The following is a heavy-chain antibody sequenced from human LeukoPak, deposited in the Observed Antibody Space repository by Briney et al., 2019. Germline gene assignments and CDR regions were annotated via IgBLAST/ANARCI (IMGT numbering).Heavy chain of an antibody. D-gene: IGHD3-3*01. CDR3: VREHYDFFLDY. V-gene: IGHV3-21*06. CDR2: IRGESDYI. J-gene: IGHJ4*02. Sequence: GGSLRLSCAASEFVFSTYYMHWVRQAPGKGLEWVSSIRGESDYIYYRDSVKGRFTISRDNAKNSLYLQMNRLRVEDTAAYFCVREHYDFFLDYWGQGTLVTVSS. CDR1: EFVFSTYY.